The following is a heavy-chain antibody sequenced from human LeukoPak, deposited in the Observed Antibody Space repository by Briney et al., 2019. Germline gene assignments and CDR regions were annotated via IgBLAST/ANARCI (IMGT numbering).Heavy chain of an antibody. CDR2: INPNSGGT. V-gene: IGHV1-2*02. CDR3: ARDPGSSISPAFDI. Sequence: GASVKVSCKASGYTFTGYYMHWVRQAPGQGLEWMGWINPNSGGTNYAQKFQGRVTMTRDTSISTAYMELSRLRSDDTAVYYCARDPGSSISPAFDIWGQGTMVTVPS. CDR1: GYTFTGYY. D-gene: IGHD6-13*01. J-gene: IGHJ3*02.